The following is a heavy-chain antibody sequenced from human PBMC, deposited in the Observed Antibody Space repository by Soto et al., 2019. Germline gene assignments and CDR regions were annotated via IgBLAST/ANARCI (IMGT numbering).Heavy chain of an antibody. CDR1: GFTFTSYG. CDR2: ISAYNGNT. D-gene: IGHD1-26*01. V-gene: IGHV1-18*01. Sequence: ASVKVSCKSSGFTFTSYGISCVRQAPGQGLEWMGWISAYNGNTNYAQKLQGRVTMTTDTSTSTAYMELRSLRSDDTAVYYCARSVRNWFDPWGQGTLVTVSS. J-gene: IGHJ5*02. CDR3: ARSVRNWFDP.